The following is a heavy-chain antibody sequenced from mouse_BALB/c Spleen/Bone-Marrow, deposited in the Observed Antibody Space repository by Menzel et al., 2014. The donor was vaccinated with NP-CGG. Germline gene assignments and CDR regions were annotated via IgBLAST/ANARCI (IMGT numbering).Heavy chain of an antibody. CDR2: IDPETGGT. Sequence: QVQLLQSGAELVRPGASVTLSCKASGYTFTDYEMHWLKQTPVHGLEWIGAIDPETGGTAYNQKFKGRATLTTDKSSSTAYMELRSLTSEDSAVYYCTRLDSSGYGAYWGQGTLVTVSA. V-gene: IGHV1-15*01. CDR1: GYTFTDYE. D-gene: IGHD3-2*01. J-gene: IGHJ3*01. CDR3: TRLDSSGYGAY.